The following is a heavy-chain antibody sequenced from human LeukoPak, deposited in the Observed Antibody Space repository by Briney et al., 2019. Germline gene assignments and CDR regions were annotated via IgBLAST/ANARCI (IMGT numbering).Heavy chain of an antibody. V-gene: IGHV3-9*01. D-gene: IGHD6-19*01. CDR1: GFTFDDYA. CDR3: AKDTHSSGNDAFDI. J-gene: IGHJ3*02. CDR2: ISWNSGSI. Sequence: GGSLRLSCAASGFTFDDYAMHWVRQAPGKGLEWVSGISWNSGSIGYADSVKGRFTISRDNAKNSLYLQMNSLRAEDTALYYCAKDTHSSGNDAFDIWGQGTMVTVSS.